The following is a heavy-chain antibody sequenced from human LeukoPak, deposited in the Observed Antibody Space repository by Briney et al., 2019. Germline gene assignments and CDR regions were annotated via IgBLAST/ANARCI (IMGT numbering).Heavy chain of an antibody. Sequence: SETLSLTCNVSGESISSHNWSWTRQSPGKGLEWIGSIYHSGSTYYNPSLKSRVTISVDTSKNPFSLKLSSVTAADTAVYYCARAGGSYPDAFDIWGQGTMVTVSS. V-gene: IGHV4-38-2*02. J-gene: IGHJ3*02. CDR3: ARAGGSYPDAFDI. D-gene: IGHD1-26*01. CDR1: GESISSHN. CDR2: IYHSGST.